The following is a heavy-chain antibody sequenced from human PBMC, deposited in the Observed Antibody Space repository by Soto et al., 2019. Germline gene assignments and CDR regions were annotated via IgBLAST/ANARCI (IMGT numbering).Heavy chain of an antibody. CDR1: GGSISSSNW. Sequence: QVQLQESGPGLVKPSGTLSLTCAVSGGSISSSNWWSWVRQPPGKGLEWIGEIYHSGSTNYNPSLKSRVAISVDKSKNQLCLTVSSVTAADTAVYYCAREGGYCSGGSCYGTDYWGQGTLVTVSS. J-gene: IGHJ4*02. D-gene: IGHD2-15*01. V-gene: IGHV4-4*02. CDR2: IYHSGST. CDR3: AREGGYCSGGSCYGTDY.